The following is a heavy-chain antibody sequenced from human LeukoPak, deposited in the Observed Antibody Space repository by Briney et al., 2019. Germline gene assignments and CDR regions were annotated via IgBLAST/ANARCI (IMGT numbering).Heavy chain of an antibody. CDR1: GFTFSSYA. J-gene: IGHJ4*02. Sequence: GGSLRLSCAASGFTFSSYAMHWVRQAPGKGLEYVSAISSNGGSTYYANSVKGRFTISRDNSKNTLYLQMGSLRAEDMAVYYCARDRDSGSYGYWGQGTLVTVSS. D-gene: IGHD1-26*01. CDR2: ISSNGGST. V-gene: IGHV3-64*01. CDR3: ARDRDSGSYGY.